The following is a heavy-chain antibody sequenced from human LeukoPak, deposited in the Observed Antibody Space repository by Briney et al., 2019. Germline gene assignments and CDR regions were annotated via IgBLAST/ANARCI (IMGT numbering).Heavy chain of an antibody. D-gene: IGHD1/OR15-1a*01. V-gene: IGHV3-30*18. J-gene: IGHJ4*02. CDR3: AKDPGSGTEDY. CDR1: GFTFSSYG. CDR2: ISYDGSNK. Sequence: PGRSLRLSCAAPGFTFSSYGMHWVRQAPGKGLEWVAVISYDGSNKYYADSVKGRFTISRDNSKNTLYLQMNSLRAEDTAVYYCAKDPGSGTEDYWGQGTLVTVSS.